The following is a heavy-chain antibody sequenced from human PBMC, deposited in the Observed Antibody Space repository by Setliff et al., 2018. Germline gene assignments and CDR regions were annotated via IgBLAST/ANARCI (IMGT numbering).Heavy chain of an antibody. CDR2: INPDSGDT. CDR3: TRSSSYGMRYWFDS. J-gene: IGHJ5*01. CDR1: GNSCTGHF. V-gene: IGHV1-2*02. D-gene: IGHD3-16*02. Sequence: GASVKVSCKVSGNSCTGHFLHWVRQAPGRGLEWMGWINPDSGDTHSPQNFQGRVRMTRDTSMSTVYMELTRLTSDDTAVYYCTRSSSYGMRYWFDSWGQGPLVTVSS.